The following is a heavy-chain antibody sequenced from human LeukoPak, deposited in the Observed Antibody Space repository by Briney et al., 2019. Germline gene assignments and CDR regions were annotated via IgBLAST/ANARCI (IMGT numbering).Heavy chain of an antibody. CDR2: IYYSGST. D-gene: IGHD5-24*01. J-gene: IGHJ5*02. V-gene: IGHV4-39*07. Sequence: WVRQPPGKGLEWIGSIYYSGSTYYNPSLKSRVTISVDTSKNQFSLKLSSVTAADTAVYYCARGRDGYNVWFDPWGQGTLVTVSS. CDR3: ARGRDGYNVWFDP.